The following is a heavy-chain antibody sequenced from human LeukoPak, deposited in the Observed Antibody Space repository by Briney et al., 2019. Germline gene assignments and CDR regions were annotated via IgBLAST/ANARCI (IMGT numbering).Heavy chain of an antibody. D-gene: IGHD6-13*01. V-gene: IGHV1-46*01. J-gene: IGHJ6*02. Sequence: GASVKVSCKASGYTFTSYYMHWVRQAPGQGLEWMGIINPSGGSTSYAQKFQGRVTMTRDTSTSTVYMELSSLRSEDTAVYYCASMAGYSSSWYFPGYYYGMDVWGQGTTVTVSS. CDR2: INPSGGST. CDR1: GYTFTSYY. CDR3: ASMAGYSSSWYFPGYYYGMDV.